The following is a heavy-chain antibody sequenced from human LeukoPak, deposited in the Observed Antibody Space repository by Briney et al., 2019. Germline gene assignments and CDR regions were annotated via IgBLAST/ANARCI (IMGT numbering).Heavy chain of an antibody. CDR3: AKDGGRYRFDY. Sequence: GGSLRLSCAAPGFPFNGYNIHWIRQAPGKGLEWVSFIRNDETEIHYADFAKGRFTISRDRSENSVFLQMNSLRPDDTAVYYCAKDGGRYRFDYWGQGAMVTVSS. J-gene: IGHJ4*02. CDR2: IRNDETEI. V-gene: IGHV3-30*02. CDR1: GFPFNGYN. D-gene: IGHD3-16*02.